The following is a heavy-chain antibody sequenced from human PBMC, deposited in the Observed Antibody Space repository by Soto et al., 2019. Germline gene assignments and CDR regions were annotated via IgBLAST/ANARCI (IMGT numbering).Heavy chain of an antibody. CDR1: GYIFTSYA. D-gene: IGHD6-19*01. CDR2: ISAYNGNT. V-gene: IGHV1-18*01. CDR3: AREDSSGWYDY. J-gene: IGHJ4*02. Sequence: ASVKVSCKASGYIFTSYAISWVRQAPGQGLEWMGWISAYNGNTNYAQKLQGRVTMTTDTSTSTAYMELRSLRSDDTAVYYCAREDSSGWYDYWGQGTLVTVSS.